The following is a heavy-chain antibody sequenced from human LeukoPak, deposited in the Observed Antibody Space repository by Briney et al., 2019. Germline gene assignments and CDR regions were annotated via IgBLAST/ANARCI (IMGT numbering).Heavy chain of an antibody. V-gene: IGHV1-18*04. J-gene: IGHJ4*02. CDR2: ISAYNGNT. Sequence: ASVKVSCKASGYTFTSYGISWVRQAPGQGLEWMGWISAYNGNTNYAQKLQGRVTMTTDTSTSTAYMELRSLRSDDTAVYYYARRTYCDILTGYPDYWGQGTLVTVSS. CDR1: GYTFTSYG. CDR3: ARRTYCDILTGYPDY. D-gene: IGHD3-9*01.